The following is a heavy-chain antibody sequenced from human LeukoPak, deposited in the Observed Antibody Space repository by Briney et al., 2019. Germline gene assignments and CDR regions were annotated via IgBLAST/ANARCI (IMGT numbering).Heavy chain of an antibody. CDR1: GYTFTTYG. CDR2: ISAYNGNT. V-gene: IGHV1-18*01. CDR3: ARDTDTGSYYGSGSYYSPPGY. J-gene: IGHJ4*02. Sequence: ASVKVSCKASGYTFTTYGISWVRQAHGQGLEWMGWISAYNGNTNYAQKFQGRVTMTTDTFTSTAYMELRSLRSDDTAMYHCARDTDTGSYYGSGSYYSPPGYWGQGILVTVSS. D-gene: IGHD3-10*01.